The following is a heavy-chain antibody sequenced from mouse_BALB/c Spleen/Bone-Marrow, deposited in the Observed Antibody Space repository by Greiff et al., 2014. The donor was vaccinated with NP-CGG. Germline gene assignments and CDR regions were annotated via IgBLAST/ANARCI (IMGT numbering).Heavy chain of an antibody. J-gene: IGHJ2*01. CDR3: ARSGGYDGFSY. D-gene: IGHD2-2*01. Sequence: VQGVESGAELAKPGASVKMSCKASGYTFTSYWMHWVKQRPGQGLEWIGYINPSTGYTEYNQKFKDKATLTADKSSSTAYMQLSSLTFEDSAVYYRARSGGYDGFSYWGQGTTLTVSS. V-gene: IGHV1-7*01. CDR2: INPSTGYT. CDR1: GYTFTSYW.